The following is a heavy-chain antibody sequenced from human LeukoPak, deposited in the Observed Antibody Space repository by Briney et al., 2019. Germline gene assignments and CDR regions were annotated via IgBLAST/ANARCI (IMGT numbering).Heavy chain of an antibody. CDR1: GGTFSSYA. J-gene: IGHJ4*02. CDR2: IIPIFGTA. Sequence: EASVKVSCKASGGTFSSYAISWVRQAPGQGLEWMGGIIPIFGTANYAQKFQGRVTMTRDTSTSTVYMELSSLRSEDTAVYYCAREEGDYFDYWGQGTLVTVSS. V-gene: IGHV1-69*05. CDR3: AREEGDYFDY.